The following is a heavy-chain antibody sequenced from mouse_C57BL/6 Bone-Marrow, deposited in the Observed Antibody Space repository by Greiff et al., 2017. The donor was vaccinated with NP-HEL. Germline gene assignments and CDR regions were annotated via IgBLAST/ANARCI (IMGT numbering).Heavy chain of an antibody. CDR1: GYTFTDYN. CDR3: ARGRETDY. V-gene: IGHV1-18*01. Sequence: VQLQQSEPELVKPGASVKIPCKASGYTFTDYNMDWVKQSHGKSLEWIGDINPNNGGTIYNQKFKGEAPLTVAKSSSTAYMELRSLTAEDTAVYYCARGRETDYWGQGTTLTVSS. CDR2: INPNNGGT. J-gene: IGHJ2*01.